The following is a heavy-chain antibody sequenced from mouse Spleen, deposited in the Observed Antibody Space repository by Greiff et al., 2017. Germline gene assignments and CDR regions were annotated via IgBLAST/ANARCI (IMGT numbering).Heavy chain of an antibody. V-gene: IGHV1-72*01. CDR2: IDPNSGGT. CDR1: GYTFTSYY. D-gene: IGHD2-3*01. J-gene: IGHJ2*01. Sequence: LVESGAELVKPGASVKLSCKASGYTFTSYYMYWVKQRPGQGLEWIGRIDPNSGGTKYNEKFKSKATLTVDKPSSTAYMQLSSLTSEDSAVYYCADGYYFDYWGQGTTLTVSS. CDR3: ADGYYFDY.